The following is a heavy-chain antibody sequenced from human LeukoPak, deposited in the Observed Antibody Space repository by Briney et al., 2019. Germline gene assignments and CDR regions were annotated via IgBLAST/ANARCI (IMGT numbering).Heavy chain of an antibody. CDR3: ARPRGDGYNSDY. J-gene: IGHJ4*02. Sequence: GESLKISCLCSGYSFTSYCIGWVRHIPGKGLEWMGIVYPVDSDTRYSPSFQGQDTISAHNSISTAYLQWRSLKASDTAMYYCARPRGDGYNSDYWGQGTLVTVSS. D-gene: IGHD5-24*01. CDR1: GYSFTSYC. V-gene: IGHV5-51*01. CDR2: VYPVDSDT.